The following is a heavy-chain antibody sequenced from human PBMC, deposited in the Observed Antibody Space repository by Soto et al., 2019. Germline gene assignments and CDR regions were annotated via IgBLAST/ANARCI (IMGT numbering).Heavy chain of an antibody. Sequence: QVQLQESGPGLVKPSETLSLTCTVSGGSISSYYWSWIRQSPGKGLEWIGYIYYSGSTKYNPSLKRRVPISVDTSKTQFSLKLSSVTAADTAVYYCARGRGDTAMAWYYWGQGTLVTVSS. J-gene: IGHJ4*02. CDR3: ARGRGDTAMAWYY. V-gene: IGHV4-59*01. CDR2: IYYSGST. D-gene: IGHD5-18*01. CDR1: GGSISSYY.